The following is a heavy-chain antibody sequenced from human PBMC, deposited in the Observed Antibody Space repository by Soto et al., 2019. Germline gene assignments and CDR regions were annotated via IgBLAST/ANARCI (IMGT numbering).Heavy chain of an antibody. CDR2: ISYSGST. Sequence: SETLSLTCTVSGGSISSYYWTWIRQPPGKGLEWIGYISYSGSTTYNPCLKSRVTISLDTSKSQFSLKLSSVTAADTAVYYCARVISGYLFDYWGQGTLVTVSS. CDR1: GGSISSYY. D-gene: IGHD3-22*01. V-gene: IGHV4-59*01. CDR3: ARVISGYLFDY. J-gene: IGHJ4*02.